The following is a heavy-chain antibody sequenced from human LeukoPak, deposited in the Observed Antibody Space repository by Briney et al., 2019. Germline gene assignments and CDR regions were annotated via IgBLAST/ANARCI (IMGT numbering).Heavy chain of an antibody. D-gene: IGHD3-9*01. CDR3: ACLYPTRAPDDWSNRWDRTWFDT. CDR2: ISYDGGKT. J-gene: IGHJ5*02. CDR1: GLFFGSYA. Sequence: GGSLRLSCEASGLFFGSYAMHWVRHPPGKGLEWVANISYDGGKTDYVDSVKGRFTISRDTSKKTLYLDMRGLTGEDSSVYYCACLYPTRAPDDWSNRWDRTWFDTWGEGTQVTVSS. V-gene: IGHV3-30*03.